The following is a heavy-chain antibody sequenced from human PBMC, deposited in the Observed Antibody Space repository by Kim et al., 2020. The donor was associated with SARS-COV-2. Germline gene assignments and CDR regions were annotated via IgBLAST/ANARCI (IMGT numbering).Heavy chain of an antibody. CDR3: AREPPPIVVVTAIQEPADYYYGMDV. Sequence: ASVKVSCKASGYTFTSYAMNWVRQAPGQGLEWMGWINTNTGNPTYAQGFTGRFVFSLDTSVSTAYLQISSLKAEDTAVYYCAREPPPIVVVTAIQEPADYYYGMDVWGQGTTVTVSS. J-gene: IGHJ6*02. D-gene: IGHD2-21*02. CDR1: GYTFTSYA. V-gene: IGHV7-4-1*02. CDR2: INTNTGNP.